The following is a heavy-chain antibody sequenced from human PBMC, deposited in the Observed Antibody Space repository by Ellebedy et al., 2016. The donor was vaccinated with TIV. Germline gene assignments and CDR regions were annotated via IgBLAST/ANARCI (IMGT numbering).Heavy chain of an antibody. J-gene: IGHJ4*02. CDR3: AKDIQHLIQRVGYFDH. Sequence: ASVKVSCKASGYTFTSYYMHWVRQAPGQGLEWMGIINPSGGSTTYAQKFQGRVTMTRDTSTSTVYMELSSLRSEDTAVYYCAKDIQHLIQRVGYFDHWGQGTPVIVSS. D-gene: IGHD5-18*01. CDR2: INPSGGST. V-gene: IGHV1-46*01. CDR1: GYTFTSYY.